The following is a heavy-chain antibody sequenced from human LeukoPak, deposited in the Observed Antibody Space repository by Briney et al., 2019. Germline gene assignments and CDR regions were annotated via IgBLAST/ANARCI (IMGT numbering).Heavy chain of an antibody. Sequence: PSETLSLTCTVSGGSISSGNYYWGWIRQPPGKGLEWIGSIYYSGNTFYNPSLNSRATISVDTSKNQFSLKVRSVIAADTAMYYCAKTWGPVYDTSTGYYAARLYYSDYWGQGTLVTVSS. CDR2: IYYSGNT. V-gene: IGHV4-39*01. CDR1: GGSISSGNYY. CDR3: AKTWGPVYDTSTGYYAARLYYSDY. D-gene: IGHD3-9*01. J-gene: IGHJ4*02.